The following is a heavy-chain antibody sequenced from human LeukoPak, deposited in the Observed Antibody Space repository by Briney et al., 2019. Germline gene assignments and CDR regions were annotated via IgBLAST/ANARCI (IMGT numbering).Heavy chain of an antibody. Sequence: GGSLRLSCAASGFTFSSYWMSWVRQAPGKALEWVANIKQDGSEKYYVDSAKGRFTISRDNAKNSLYLQMNSLRAEDTAVYYCASFPPYMVRTDAFDIWGQGTMVTVSS. CDR2: IKQDGSEK. V-gene: IGHV3-7*01. J-gene: IGHJ3*02. CDR3: ASFPPYMVRTDAFDI. D-gene: IGHD3-10*01. CDR1: GFTFSSYW.